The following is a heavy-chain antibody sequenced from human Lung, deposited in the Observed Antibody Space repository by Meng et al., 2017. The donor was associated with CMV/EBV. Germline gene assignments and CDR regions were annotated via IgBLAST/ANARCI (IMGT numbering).Heavy chain of an antibody. CDR3: ARVVGSSSIRDFFYYYGMDV. D-gene: IGHD6-6*01. CDR2: INPRGGST. Sequence: ASVXVSXKASGYTFTSYYMHWVRQAPGQGLEWMGIINPRGGSTSYAQKFQGRVTMTRDTYTRTVYMELSSLRSEDTAVYFCARVVGSSSIRDFFYYYGMDVWXQRTTVTVSS. V-gene: IGHV1-46*01. J-gene: IGHJ6*01. CDR1: GYTFTSYY.